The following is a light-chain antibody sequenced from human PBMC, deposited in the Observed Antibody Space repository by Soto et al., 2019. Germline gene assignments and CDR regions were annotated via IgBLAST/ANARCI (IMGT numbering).Light chain of an antibody. J-gene: IGKJ3*01. CDR1: QSISSY. CDR2: AAS. V-gene: IGKV1-39*01. Sequence: DIQMTQSPSSLSASVGXRVXITCXANQSISSYLNWYQQKPGKAPKLLIYAASSLQSGVPSRFSGSGPGTDFTLTISSLQPEDFATYYCQQSYGTPFTFGPGTKVDIK. CDR3: QQSYGTPFT.